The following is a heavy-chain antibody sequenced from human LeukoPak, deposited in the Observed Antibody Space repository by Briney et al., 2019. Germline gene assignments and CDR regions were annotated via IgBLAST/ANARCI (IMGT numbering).Heavy chain of an antibody. CDR3: ARGGKLVRGEQKLDY. CDR1: GYTFTSYA. V-gene: IGHV1-3*03. Sequence: GASVKVSCKASGYTFTSYAMHWVRQAPGQRLEWMGWINAGNGNTKYSQEFQGRVTITRDTSASTAYMELSSLRSEDMAVYYCARGGKLVRGEQKLDYWGQGTLVTVSS. J-gene: IGHJ4*02. D-gene: IGHD3-10*01. CDR2: INAGNGNT.